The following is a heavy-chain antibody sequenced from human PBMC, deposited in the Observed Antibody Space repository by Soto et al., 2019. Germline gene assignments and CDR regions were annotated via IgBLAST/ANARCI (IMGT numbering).Heavy chain of an antibody. CDR3: VGGSGCLQTD. D-gene: IGHD6-19*01. V-gene: IGHV3-7*04. Sequence: PVASLRPSCAASGFTFSTYWLSGVRQAPGQGLEWVAIIKQDGSETYYVDSVKGRFTISRDNGKNSLYLQMNSLSVEDTALYYCVGGSGCLQTDWGQGT. CDR2: IKQDGSET. CDR1: GFTFSTYW. J-gene: IGHJ4*02.